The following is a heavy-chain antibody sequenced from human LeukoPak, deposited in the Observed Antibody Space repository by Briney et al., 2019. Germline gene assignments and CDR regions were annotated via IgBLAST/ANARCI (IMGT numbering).Heavy chain of an antibody. J-gene: IGHJ6*03. CDR1: GFTFGDYA. CDR3: ARSFEAVAGTNYYYMDV. D-gene: IGHD6-19*01. CDR2: ISSSSSYI. V-gene: IGHV3-21*01. Sequence: GGSLRLSCTASGFTFGDYAMSWFRQAPGKGLEWVSSISSSSSYIYYADSVKGRFTISRDNAKNSLYLQMNSLRAEDTAVYYCARSFEAVAGTNYYYMDVWGKGTTVTVSS.